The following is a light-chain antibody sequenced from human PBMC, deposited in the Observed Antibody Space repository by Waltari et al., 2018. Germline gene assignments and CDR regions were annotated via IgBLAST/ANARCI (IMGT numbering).Light chain of an antibody. CDR2: DVS. V-gene: IGLV2-23*02. CDR1: SSDVGGYNY. J-gene: IGLJ2*01. CDR3: CSYAGSSXLV. Sequence: QSALTQPASXSGSPGQSITISCTRTSSDVGGYNYVSWYQQHPGKAPKLMIYDVSKRPSGVXXRXSGSKSGXXASLTISGLQAEDEADYXXCSYAGSSXLVFGXGTKLTVL.